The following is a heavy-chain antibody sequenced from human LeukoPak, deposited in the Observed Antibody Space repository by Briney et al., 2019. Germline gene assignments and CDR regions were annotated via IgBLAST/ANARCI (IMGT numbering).Heavy chain of an antibody. D-gene: IGHD3-22*01. CDR1: GFTFTSSA. CDR3: AAGLLPRGAVITTDGVYFDY. V-gene: IGHV1-58*01. CDR2: IVVGSGNT. Sequence: GTSVKVSCKASGFTFTSSAVQWVRQARGQRLEWIGWIVVGSGNTNYAQKFQERVTITRDMSTSTAYMELSSLRSEDTAVYYCAAGLLPRGAVITTDGVYFDYWGQGTLVTVSS. J-gene: IGHJ4*02.